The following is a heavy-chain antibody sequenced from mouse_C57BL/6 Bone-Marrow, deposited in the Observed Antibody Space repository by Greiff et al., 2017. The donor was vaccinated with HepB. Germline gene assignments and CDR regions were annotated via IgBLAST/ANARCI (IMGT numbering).Heavy chain of an antibody. CDR1: GYTFTSYG. V-gene: IGHV1-81*01. CDR2: VYPRSGNT. CDR3: GRLGAWFAY. Sequence: QVQLQQSGAELARPGASVKLSCKASGYTFTSYGISWVKQRTGQGLEWIGEVYPRSGNTYYNEKFKGKATLTADKSSSTAYMELRSLTSEDSAVYFCGRLGAWFAYWRRGTLVTVSA. D-gene: IGHD4-1*01. J-gene: IGHJ3*01.